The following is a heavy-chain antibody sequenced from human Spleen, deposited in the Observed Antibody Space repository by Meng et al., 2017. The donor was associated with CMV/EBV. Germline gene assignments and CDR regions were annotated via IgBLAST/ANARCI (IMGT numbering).Heavy chain of an antibody. J-gene: IGHJ4*02. V-gene: IGHV3-23*01. CDR2: ISGSGGST. CDR1: GFTFSSYA. D-gene: IGHD6-19*01. Sequence: GESLKISCAASGFTFSSYAMSWVRQAPGKGLEWVSAISGSGGSTYYADSVKGRFTISRDNSKNTLYLQMNSLRAEVTAVYYCAKADLAVAGRIWGQGTLVTVSS. CDR3: AKADLAVAGRI.